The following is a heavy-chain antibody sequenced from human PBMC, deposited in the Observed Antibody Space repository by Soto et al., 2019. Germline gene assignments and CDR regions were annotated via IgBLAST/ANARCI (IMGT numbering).Heavy chain of an antibody. J-gene: IGHJ4*02. D-gene: IGHD6-13*01. CDR2: ISAYNGNT. CDR1: GYTFTSYG. CDR3: ARATSGVYSSSWDDY. Sequence: QVQLVQSGAEVKKPGASVKVSCKASGYTFTSYGISWVRQAPGQGLEWMGWISAYNGNTNYAQKLQGRVTMTTDTSTTTAYMELRSLRSDDTAVYYCARATSGVYSSSWDDYWGQGTLVTVSS. V-gene: IGHV1-18*04.